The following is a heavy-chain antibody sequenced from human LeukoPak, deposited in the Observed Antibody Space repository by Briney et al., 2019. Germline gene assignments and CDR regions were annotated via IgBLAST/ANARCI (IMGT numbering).Heavy chain of an antibody. CDR3: ARGGELERRSLHYPDY. CDR1: GFTFSSYS. Sequence: GGSLRLSCAASGFTFSSYSMNWVRQAPGKGLEWVSFMSSSSSSIYYADSGKGRFTISRDNAKNSLYLQMNSLRAEDTAVYYCARGGELERRSLHYPDYWGQGTLVTVSS. J-gene: IGHJ4*02. V-gene: IGHV3-21*06. CDR2: MSSSSSSI. D-gene: IGHD1-1*01.